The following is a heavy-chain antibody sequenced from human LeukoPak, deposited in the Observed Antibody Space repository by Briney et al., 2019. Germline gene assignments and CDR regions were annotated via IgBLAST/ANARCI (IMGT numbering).Heavy chain of an antibody. CDR2: ISSNGGST. J-gene: IGHJ6*02. D-gene: IGHD3-3*01. Sequence: GGSLRLSCAASGFTFSNYAMHWVRKAPGGGLEYVSAISSNGGSTYYADSVKGRFTISRDNSKNTLFLQMGSLRVEDMAVYYCARGLRAYYYYGMDVWGQGTTVTVSS. CDR3: ARGLRAYYYYGMDV. CDR1: GFTFSNYA. V-gene: IGHV3-64*02.